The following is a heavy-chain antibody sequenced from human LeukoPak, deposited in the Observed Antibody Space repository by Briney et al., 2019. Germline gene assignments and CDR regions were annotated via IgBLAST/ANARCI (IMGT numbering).Heavy chain of an antibody. D-gene: IGHD6-19*01. CDR1: GFTFNSYG. CDR2: IRYDGSNK. V-gene: IGHV3-30*02. J-gene: IGHJ4*02. CDR3: AKRHTTGWYLFDY. Sequence: GGSLRLSCAASGFTFNSYGMHWVRQAPGKGLEWVAFIRYDGSNKYYADSVKGRFTISRDSSKNTLFLEMNSLRVEDTDVYYCAKRHTTGWYLFDYWGQGTLVTVSS.